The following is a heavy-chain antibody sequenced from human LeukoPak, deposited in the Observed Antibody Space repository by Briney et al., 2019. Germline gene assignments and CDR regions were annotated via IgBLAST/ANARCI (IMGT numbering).Heavy chain of an antibody. Sequence: GGSLRLSCAASGFTFSSYGMHWVRQAPGKGLEWVAVISYDGSNKYYADSVKGRFTISRDNSKNTLYLQMNSLRAEDTAVYYCAKPAGVGATGKGYFDYWGQGTLVTVSS. CDR1: GFTFSSYG. V-gene: IGHV3-30*18. CDR3: AKPAGVGATGKGYFDY. CDR2: ISYDGSNK. D-gene: IGHD1-26*01. J-gene: IGHJ4*02.